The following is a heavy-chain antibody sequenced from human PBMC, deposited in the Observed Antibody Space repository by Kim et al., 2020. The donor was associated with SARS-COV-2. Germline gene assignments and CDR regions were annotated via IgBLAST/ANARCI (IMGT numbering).Heavy chain of an antibody. Sequence: ASVKVSCKASGYTFTSYDINWVRQATGQGLEWMGWMNPNSGNTGYAQKFQGRVTMTRNTSISTAYMELSSLRSEDTAVYYCARGGTYYDFWSGYSWPLYYFDCWGQGTLVTVTS. CDR3: ARGGTYYDFWSGYSWPLYYFDC. V-gene: IGHV1-8*01. J-gene: IGHJ4*02. CDR1: GYTFTSYD. CDR2: MNPNSGNT. D-gene: IGHD3-3*01.